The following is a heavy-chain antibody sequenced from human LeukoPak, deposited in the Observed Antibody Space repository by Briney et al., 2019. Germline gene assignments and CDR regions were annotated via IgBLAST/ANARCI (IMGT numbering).Heavy chain of an antibody. Sequence: GGSLRLSCAASGFTFSSYTMNWVRQAPGKGLEWVSYISSDSSTIYYADSVKGRFTISRDNAKNSLYLQMNSLRAEDTALYYCAKGSDYYYDSSGFNWFDPWGQGTLVTVSS. CDR3: AKGSDYYYDSSGFNWFDP. CDR1: GFTFSSYT. J-gene: IGHJ5*02. CDR2: ISSDSSTI. D-gene: IGHD3-22*01. V-gene: IGHV3-48*04.